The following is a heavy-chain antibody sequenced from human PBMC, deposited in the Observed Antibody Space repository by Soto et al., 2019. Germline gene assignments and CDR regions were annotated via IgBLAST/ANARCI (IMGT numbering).Heavy chain of an antibody. Sequence: VKVSCKTSGFTFSSSAVHWVRQARGHRLQWIGWIDVGSANANYAQKFQGWVTMTRDTSISTAYMELSRLRSDDTAVYYCARVGLSEGNFDYWGQGTLVTVSS. CDR3: ARVGLSEGNFDY. J-gene: IGHJ4*02. D-gene: IGHD3-16*01. V-gene: IGHV1-58*01. CDR1: GFTFSSSA. CDR2: IDVGSANA.